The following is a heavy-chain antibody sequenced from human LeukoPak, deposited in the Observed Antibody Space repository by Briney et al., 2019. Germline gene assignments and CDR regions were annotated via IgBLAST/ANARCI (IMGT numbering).Heavy chain of an antibody. V-gene: IGHV3-23*01. J-gene: IGHJ6*03. Sequence: GGSLRLSCAASGFTFSSYAMSWVRQAPGKGLEWVSAISGSGGSTYYADSVKGRFTISRDNAKNSLYLQMNSLRAEDTAVYYCARDHVDCTNGVCHYYYYYYMDVWGKGTTVTVSS. CDR3: ARDHVDCTNGVCHYYYYYYMDV. CDR1: GFTFSSYA. D-gene: IGHD2-8*01. CDR2: ISGSGGST.